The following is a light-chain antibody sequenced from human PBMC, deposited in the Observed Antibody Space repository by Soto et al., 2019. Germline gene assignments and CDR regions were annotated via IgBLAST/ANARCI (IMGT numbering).Light chain of an antibody. J-gene: IGKJ1*01. CDR3: LLDYYYPWP. Sequence: IPINKSPSALSAPVRDRVTIPCRASRYIRTALSWYQHRPGQAPKVLICVASRLQSGVPSRFSGSGYGTDFTLTISSLQPEDFATYYCLLDYYYPWPFCQVAKVAIK. CDR2: VAS. V-gene: IGKV1-6*01. CDR1: RYIRTA.